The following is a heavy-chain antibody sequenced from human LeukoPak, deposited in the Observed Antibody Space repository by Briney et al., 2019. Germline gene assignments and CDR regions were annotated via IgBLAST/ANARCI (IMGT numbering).Heavy chain of an antibody. CDR2: ISYDGSTK. D-gene: IGHD6-13*01. CDR1: GFTFSSYA. Sequence: GGSLRLSCAASGFTFSSYAIHWVRQAPGKGLEWVAVISYDGSTKYYADSVKGRFTISRDNSKNTLYLQMNSLRAEDTSMYYCARDVGSNWYERFDDWGQGTLVTVSS. CDR3: ARDVGSNWYERFDD. V-gene: IGHV3-30-3*01. J-gene: IGHJ4*02.